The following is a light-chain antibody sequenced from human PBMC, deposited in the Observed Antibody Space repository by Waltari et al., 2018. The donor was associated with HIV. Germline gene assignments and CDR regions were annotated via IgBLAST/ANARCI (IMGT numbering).Light chain of an antibody. J-gene: IGKJ4*01. CDR1: QGISTS. CDR3: QQLGT. Sequence: EIVMTQSPATLSVSPGERVALSCRASQGISTSLAWYQQKPGQAPRLLIYDASTRATDIPSRFSGSGSGTEFTLTISSLQSEDFATYYCQQLGTFGGGTKVDIK. V-gene: IGKV3-15*01. CDR2: DAS.